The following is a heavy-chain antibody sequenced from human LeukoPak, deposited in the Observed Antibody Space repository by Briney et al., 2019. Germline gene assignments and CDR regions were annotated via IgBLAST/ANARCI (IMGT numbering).Heavy chain of an antibody. CDR2: ISAYNGNT. CDR1: GYTFTSYG. V-gene: IGHV1-18*01. CDR3: ARVRLVWFGEFIPYWFDP. Sequence: ASVKVSCKASGYTFTSYGISWVRQAPGQGLEWMGWISAYNGNTNYAQKLQGRVTMTTDTSTSTAYMELRSLRFDDTAVYYCARVRLVWFGEFIPYWFDPWGQGTLVTVSS. J-gene: IGHJ5*02. D-gene: IGHD3-10*01.